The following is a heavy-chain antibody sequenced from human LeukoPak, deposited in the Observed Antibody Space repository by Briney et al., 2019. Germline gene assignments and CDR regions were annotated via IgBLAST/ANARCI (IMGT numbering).Heavy chain of an antibody. J-gene: IGHJ4*02. D-gene: IGHD4-17*01. CDR2: IWYDGSNK. V-gene: IGHV3-33*08. Sequence: GRSLRLSCAASGFTFSSYAMHWVRQAPGKGLEWVAIIWYDGSNKYYADSVKGRFNISRDNSKNTLYLQMNNLSAEDTAVYYCARVPDGEQFYFDYWGQGTLVTVSS. CDR1: GFTFSSYA. CDR3: ARVPDGEQFYFDY.